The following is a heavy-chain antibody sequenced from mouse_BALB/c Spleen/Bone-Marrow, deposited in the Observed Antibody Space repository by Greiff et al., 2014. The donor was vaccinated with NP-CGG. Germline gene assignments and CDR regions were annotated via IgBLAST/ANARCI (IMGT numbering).Heavy chain of an antibody. Sequence: VQLQQSGTVLARPGAAVKMSCKASGYTFSNYWMHWVKQRPGQGLEWIGTIYPGNSDTTYNQKFKGKAKLTAVTFTSTAYTELSSLTNEDSAVYYCTTLARNNFDYWGQGTTLTVSS. J-gene: IGHJ2*01. CDR2: IYPGNSDT. V-gene: IGHV1-5*01. CDR3: TTLARNNFDY. CDR1: GYTFSNYW.